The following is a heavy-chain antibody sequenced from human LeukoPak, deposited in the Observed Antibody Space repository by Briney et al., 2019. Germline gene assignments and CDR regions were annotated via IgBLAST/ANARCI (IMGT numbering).Heavy chain of an antibody. D-gene: IGHD6-19*01. CDR3: AKEKVAVAGQDAFDI. V-gene: IGHV3-23*01. CDR1: GFTVSSYA. CDR2: ISGSGGST. Sequence: PGGSLRLSCAASGFTVSSYAMSWVREAPGKGLGRGLGISGSGGSTYYTDSVKGRFTISRDNSKNTLYLQMNSLRAEDTAVYYCAKEKVAVAGQDAFDIWGQGTMVTVSS. J-gene: IGHJ3*02.